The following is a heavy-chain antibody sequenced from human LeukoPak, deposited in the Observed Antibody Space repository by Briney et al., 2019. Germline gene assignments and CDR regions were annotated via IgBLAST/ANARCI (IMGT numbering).Heavy chain of an antibody. CDR2: VTGSDGST. J-gene: IGHJ4*02. D-gene: IGHD6-19*01. V-gene: IGHV3-23*01. Sequence: GGSLRLSSAASGFTFSRYAMTWVRQAPGKGLEWVSIVTGSDGSTYYADSVKGRFTISRDNSKNTLYLLMNSLRAEDTAVYYCAKRDSSGSYYFDYWGQGTLVTVSS. CDR1: GFTFSRYA. CDR3: AKRDSSGSYYFDY.